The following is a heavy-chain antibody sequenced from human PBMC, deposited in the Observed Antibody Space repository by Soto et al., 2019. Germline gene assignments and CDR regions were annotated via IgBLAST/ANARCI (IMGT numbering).Heavy chain of an antibody. CDR3: ARGMAGVTGGYYGMDV. Sequence: GGSLRLSCAASGFTFIIYALHLVRQAPGKVLEWVSVISYDGSEKYYPDSVKGRFTRSQYNSKNTLYLQLHSLRAEDTAVYACARGMAGVTGGYYGMDVWGQGTTVTVSS. CDR2: ISYDGSEK. J-gene: IGHJ6*02. D-gene: IGHD1-20*01. V-gene: IGHV3-30-3*01. CDR1: GFTFIIYA.